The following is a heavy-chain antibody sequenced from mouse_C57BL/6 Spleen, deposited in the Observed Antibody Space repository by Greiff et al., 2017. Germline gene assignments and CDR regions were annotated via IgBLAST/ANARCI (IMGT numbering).Heavy chain of an antibody. CDR2: IDPSDSET. J-gene: IGHJ2*01. CDR1: GYTFTSYW. D-gene: IGHD3-3*01. V-gene: IGHV1-52*01. Sequence: VQLQQSGPELVKPGASVKMSCKASGYTFTSYWMHWVKQRPIQGLEWIGNIDPSDSETHYNQKFKDKATLTVDKSSSTAYMQLSSLTSEDSAVYYCARGGQDYFDYWGKGTTLTVSS. CDR3: ARGGQDYFDY.